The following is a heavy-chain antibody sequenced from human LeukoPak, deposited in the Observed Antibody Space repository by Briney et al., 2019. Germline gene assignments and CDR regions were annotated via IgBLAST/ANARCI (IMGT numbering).Heavy chain of an antibody. J-gene: IGHJ4*02. CDR1: GGSISSRNW. CDR3: ARGWRGGSYVY. V-gene: IGHV4-4*02. Sequence: SETLSLTCAVSGGSISSRNWWSWVRQPPGKGLEWIGEIDHSGRTNYNPSLKSRVTISVDTSKNQFSLKLSSVTAADTAVYYCARGWRGGSYVYWGQGTLVTVSS. CDR2: IDHSGRT. D-gene: IGHD1-26*01.